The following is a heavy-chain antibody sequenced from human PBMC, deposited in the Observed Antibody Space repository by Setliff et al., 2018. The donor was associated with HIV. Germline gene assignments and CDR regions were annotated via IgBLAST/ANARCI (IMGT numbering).Heavy chain of an antibody. CDR1: GFSLITSGVG. CDR3: SHTTSFDFWTPGPMDV. V-gene: IGHV2-5*01. D-gene: IGHD3-3*01. CDR2: IYWNDDK. Sequence: SGPTLVNPTQTLSLTCTFSGFSLITSGVGVGWIRQPPGKALEWLALIYWNDDKRYSPSLKSRLTIRKDASKNQVVLTMTKMDPVDTGTYYCSHTTSFDFWTPGPMDVWGKGTTVTVSS. J-gene: IGHJ6*03.